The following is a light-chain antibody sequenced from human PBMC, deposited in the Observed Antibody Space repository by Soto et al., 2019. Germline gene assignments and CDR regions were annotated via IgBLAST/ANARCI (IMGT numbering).Light chain of an antibody. V-gene: IGKV1-5*01. CDR3: QQYNRYSL. J-gene: IGKJ1*01. Sequence: GDRFTITCRASQSISSWLAWYQQQPGKATKLLIYDASSLESGVPSRFRGSGCGTEFILTISILQPDGFATYYCQQYNRYSLFGQGTKVDIK. CDR1: QSISSW. CDR2: DAS.